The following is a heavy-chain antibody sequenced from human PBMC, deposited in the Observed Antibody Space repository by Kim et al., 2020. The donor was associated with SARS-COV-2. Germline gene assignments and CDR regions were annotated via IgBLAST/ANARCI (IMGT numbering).Heavy chain of an antibody. CDR3: ARDPNYYYDSSGYYPQGGYYYGMDV. V-gene: IGHV3-7*01. Sequence: GGSLRLSCAASGFTFSSYWMSWVRQAPGKGLEWVANIKQDGSEKYYVDSVKGRFTISRDNAKNSLYLQMNSLRAEGTAVYYCARDPNYYYDSSGYYPQGGYYYGMDVWGQGTTVTVSS. D-gene: IGHD3-22*01. CDR2: IKQDGSEK. J-gene: IGHJ6*02. CDR1: GFTFSSYW.